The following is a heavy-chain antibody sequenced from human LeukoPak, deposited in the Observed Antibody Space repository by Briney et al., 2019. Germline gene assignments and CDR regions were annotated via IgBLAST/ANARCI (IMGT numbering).Heavy chain of an antibody. CDR2: IYYSGST. V-gene: IGHV4-39*01. D-gene: IGHD6-19*01. J-gene: IGHJ4*02. CDR1: GGSIGSSSYY. Sequence: SETLSLTCTVSGGSIGSSSYYWGWIRQPPGKGLEWIGSIYYSGSTYYNPSLKSRVTISVDTSKNQFSLKLSSVTAADTAVYYCARRHSSGWYHFDYWGQGTLVTVSS. CDR3: ARRHSSGWYHFDY.